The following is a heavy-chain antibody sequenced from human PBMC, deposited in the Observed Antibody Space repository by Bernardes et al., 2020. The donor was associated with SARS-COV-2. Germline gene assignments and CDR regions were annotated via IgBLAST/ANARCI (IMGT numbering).Heavy chain of an antibody. D-gene: IGHD5-18*01. V-gene: IGHV3-48*04. J-gene: IGHJ4*02. CDR1: GFTLNNYA. Sequence: GGSLRLSCAASGFTLNNYAMSWVRQAPGKGLEWVSYISISSSTIYYADSVKGRFTISRDNAKNSLYLQMNSLRAEDTAVYYCARDGSDTAMADFDYWGQGTLVTVSS. CDR3: ARDGSDTAMADFDY. CDR2: ISISSSTI.